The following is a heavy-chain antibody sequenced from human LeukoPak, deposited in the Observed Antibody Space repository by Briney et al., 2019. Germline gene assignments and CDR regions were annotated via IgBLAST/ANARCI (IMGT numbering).Heavy chain of an antibody. V-gene: IGHV4-34*01. D-gene: IGHD3-16*01. CDR1: GGSLTYYY. J-gene: IGHJ4*02. CDR3: ARQTIDTSLGGVPDYFDS. Sequence: SETLSLTCDVYGGSLTYYYLSWIRQTPGKGLEWIGEVNHSGSTNYNPSLKSRVTISVDASRNQFSLRLSSVTAADTAVYYCARQTIDTSLGGVPDYFDSWGQGTPVTVSS. CDR2: VNHSGST.